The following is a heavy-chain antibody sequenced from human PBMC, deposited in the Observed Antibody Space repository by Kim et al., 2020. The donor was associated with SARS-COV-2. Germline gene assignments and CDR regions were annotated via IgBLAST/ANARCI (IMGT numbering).Heavy chain of an antibody. CDR1: GFTFSSYG. CDR2: IWYDGSNK. J-gene: IGHJ6*02. Sequence: GGSLRLSCAASGFTFSSYGMHWVRQAPGKGLEWVAVIWYDGSNKYYADSVKGRFTISRDNSKNTLYLQMNSLRAEDTAVYYCAKALLPGAVTPLLGMDVWGQGTTVTVSS. V-gene: IGHV3-33*06. CDR3: AKALLPGAVTPLLGMDV. D-gene: IGHD4-17*01.